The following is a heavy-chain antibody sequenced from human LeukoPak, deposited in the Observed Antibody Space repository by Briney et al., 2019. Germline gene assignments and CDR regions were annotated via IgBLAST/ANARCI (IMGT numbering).Heavy chain of an antibody. CDR1: GFTFSNYW. CDR2: ISQDGSGK. CDR3: AKDIQLTY. J-gene: IGHJ4*02. D-gene: IGHD2-15*01. Sequence: GGSLRLSCGASGFTFSNYWMSWVRQVPGKGLEWVINISQDGSGKNYADSVEGRFTISRDNAKNSLYLQMNSLRAEDTAVYYCAKDIQLTYWGQGALVTVSS. V-gene: IGHV3-7*03.